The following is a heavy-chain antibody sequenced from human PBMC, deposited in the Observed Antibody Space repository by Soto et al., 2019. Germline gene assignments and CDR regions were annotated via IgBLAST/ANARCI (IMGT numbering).Heavy chain of an antibody. CDR3: AKDFDYGGNSDY. Sequence: GGSLRLSCAASGFTFSSYTMSWVRQAPGKGLEWVSAISGSGGSTYYADSVKGRFTISRDNSKNTLYLQMNSLRAEDTAVYYCAKDFDYGGNSDYWGQGTLVTVSS. J-gene: IGHJ4*02. CDR1: GFTFSSYT. V-gene: IGHV3-23*01. D-gene: IGHD4-17*01. CDR2: ISGSGGST.